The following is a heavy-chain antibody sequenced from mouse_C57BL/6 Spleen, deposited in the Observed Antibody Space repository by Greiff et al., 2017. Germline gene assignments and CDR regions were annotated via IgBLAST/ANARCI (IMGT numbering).Heavy chain of an antibody. D-gene: IGHD4-1*01. CDR2: INPNNGGT. CDR1: GYTFTDYN. CDR3: ARGDWDDWYFDV. J-gene: IGHJ1*03. V-gene: IGHV1-18*01. Sequence: EVQLQESGPELVKPGASVKIPCKASGYTFTDYNMDWVKQSHGKSLEWIGDINPNNGGTIYNQKFKGQATLTVDKSSSTAYMELRSLTSEDTAVYYCARGDWDDWYFDVWGTGTTVTVSS.